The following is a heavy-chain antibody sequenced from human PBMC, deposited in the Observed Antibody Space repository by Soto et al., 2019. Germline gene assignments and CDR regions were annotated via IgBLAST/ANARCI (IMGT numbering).Heavy chain of an antibody. CDR3: ARLESYSSGWSHYYFDY. J-gene: IGHJ4*02. Sequence: PSQTLSLTCAISGDSVSSNSAAWNWIRQSPSRGLEWLGRTYYRSKWYNDYAVSVKSRITINPDTSKNQFSLQLNSVTPEDTAVYYCARLESYSSGWSHYYFDYWGQGTRVTVSS. CDR2: TYYRSKWYN. V-gene: IGHV6-1*01. D-gene: IGHD6-19*01. CDR1: GDSVSSNSAA.